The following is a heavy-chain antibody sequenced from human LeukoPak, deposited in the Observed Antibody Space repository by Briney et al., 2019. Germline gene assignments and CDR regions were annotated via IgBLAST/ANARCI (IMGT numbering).Heavy chain of an antibody. Sequence: PGGSLRLSCVASGFTFSSYWMHWVRQAPGKGLVWVSHIHSDEISTAYADSVKGRFTISRDNTKNTVYLQMNSLRVEDTAVYYCATGPFSAFAIWGQGTTPTVSS. J-gene: IGHJ3*02. CDR2: IHSDEIST. CDR1: GFTFSSYW. CDR3: ATGPFSAFAI. V-gene: IGHV3-74*01. D-gene: IGHD1-14*01.